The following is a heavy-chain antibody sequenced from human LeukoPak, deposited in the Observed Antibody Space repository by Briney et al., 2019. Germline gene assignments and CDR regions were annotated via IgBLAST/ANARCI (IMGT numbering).Heavy chain of an antibody. CDR3: AKDVHYDSSGYPRPDAFDI. CDR1: GFTFSSYA. D-gene: IGHD3-22*01. J-gene: IGHJ3*02. CDR2: ISDRGIST. Sequence: PGGSLRLSCASSGFTFSSYAVSWVRQAPGKGLEWVSGISDRGISTYFADSEKCRFTISRDNSKNTLYLQMNSLRAEDTAVYHCAKDVHYDSSGYPRPDAFDIWGQGTMVTVSS. V-gene: IGHV3-23*01.